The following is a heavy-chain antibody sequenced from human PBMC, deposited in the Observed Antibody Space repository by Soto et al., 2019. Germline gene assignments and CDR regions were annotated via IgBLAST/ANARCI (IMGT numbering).Heavy chain of an antibody. D-gene: IGHD3-9*01. V-gene: IGHV1-69*01. CDR2: IIPIFGTA. J-gene: IGHJ4*02. CDR3: ARVLVLRYFDWSFDY. CDR1: GGTFSSYA. Sequence: QVQLVQSGAEVKKPGSSVKVSCKASGGTFSSYAISWVRQAPGQGLEWMGGIIPIFGTANYAQKFQGRVTITADESTSTAYMALRSLRSEDTAVYYCARVLVLRYFDWSFDYWGQGTLVTVSS.